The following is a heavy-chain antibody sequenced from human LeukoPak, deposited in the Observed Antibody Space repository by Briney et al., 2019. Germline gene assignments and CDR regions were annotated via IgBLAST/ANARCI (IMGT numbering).Heavy chain of an antibody. V-gene: IGHV4-39*01. J-gene: IGHJ6*03. CDR3: ARHQMGYYYYMDV. D-gene: IGHD5-24*01. Sequence: PSETLSLTCTVSGDSVSSSSYYWGWIRQPPRKGLEWIGSIYYSGSTYYNPSLKSRVTISVDTSKNQFSLKLSSVTAADTAVYYCARHQMGYYYYMDVWGRGTTVTVSS. CDR2: IYYSGST. CDR1: GDSVSSSSYY.